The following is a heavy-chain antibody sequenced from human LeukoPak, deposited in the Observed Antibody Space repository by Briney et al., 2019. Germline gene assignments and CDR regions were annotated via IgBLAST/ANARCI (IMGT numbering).Heavy chain of an antibody. CDR2: ISWNSGRI. CDR1: GFTFDDYA. V-gene: IGHV3-9*01. Sequence: PGGSLRLSCAASGFTFDDYAMHWVRQAPGKGLEWVSGISWNSGRIGYADSVKGRFTISRDNAKNSLYLQMNSLRAEDTALYYCARGRIAAAGVGDYWGQGTLVTVSS. J-gene: IGHJ4*02. CDR3: ARGRIAAAGVGDY. D-gene: IGHD6-13*01.